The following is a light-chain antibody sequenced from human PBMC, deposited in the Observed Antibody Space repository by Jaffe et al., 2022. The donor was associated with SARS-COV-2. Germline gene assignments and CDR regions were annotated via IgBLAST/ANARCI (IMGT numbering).Light chain of an antibody. Sequence: QSALTQPASVSGSPGQSITLSCTGTSSDVGGYNSVSWFQQHPGKAPKLIITEVSNRPSGVPDRFSGSKSGNTASLTISGLQAEDEADYYCDSYTTTRTRVFGTGTKVTVL. CDR3: DSYTTTRTRV. CDR1: SSDVGGYNS. J-gene: IGLJ1*01. V-gene: IGLV2-14*01. CDR2: EVS.